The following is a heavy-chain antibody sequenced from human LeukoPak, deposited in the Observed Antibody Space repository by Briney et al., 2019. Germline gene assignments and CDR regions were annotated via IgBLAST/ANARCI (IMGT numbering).Heavy chain of an antibody. CDR1: GGSISSGDYY. CDR3: AREVPAAMGFDY. V-gene: IGHV4-30-4*01. CDR2: IYYSGST. D-gene: IGHD2-2*01. J-gene: IGHJ4*02. Sequence: SQTLSLTCTVSGGSISSGDYYWSWIRQPPGKGLEWIGYIYYSGSTYYNPSLKSRVTISVDTSKNQFSLKLSSVTAADTAVYYCAREVPAAMGFDYWGQGTLVTVSS.